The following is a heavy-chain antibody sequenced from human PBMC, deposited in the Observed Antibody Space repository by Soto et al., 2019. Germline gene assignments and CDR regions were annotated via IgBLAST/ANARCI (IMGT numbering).Heavy chain of an antibody. CDR2: IWYDGSEK. Sequence: TGGSLRLSCAASRFIFSSYAMHWVRQAPGKGLEWVAVIWYDGSEKYHADSVRGRFTISRDNSKNTLYLQMDSLRAEDTAVYYCAREGGGNSGRYFDYWGQGTLVTVSS. D-gene: IGHD2-21*02. J-gene: IGHJ4*02. CDR3: AREGGGNSGRYFDY. CDR1: RFIFSSYA. V-gene: IGHV3-33*01.